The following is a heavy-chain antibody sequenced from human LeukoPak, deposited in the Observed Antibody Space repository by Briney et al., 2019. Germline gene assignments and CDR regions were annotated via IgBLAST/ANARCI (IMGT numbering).Heavy chain of an antibody. D-gene: IGHD1-26*01. CDR3: ARNAGSYFEFAP. Sequence: ASVKVSCKTSGYTFSTYDLSWVRQAPGQGLEWMGWISGNSGKTHYAQKFRDRVTLTTDTSSTTAFMELRSLRSDDTAMYYCARNAGSYFEFAPWGQGTLVTVSS. CDR2: ISGNSGKT. J-gene: IGHJ5*02. CDR1: GYTFSTYD. V-gene: IGHV1-18*01.